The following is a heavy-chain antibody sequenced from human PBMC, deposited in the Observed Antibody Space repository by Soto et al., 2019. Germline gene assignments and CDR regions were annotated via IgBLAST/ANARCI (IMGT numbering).Heavy chain of an antibody. CDR2: IRSKANSYAT. Sequence: GGSLRLSCAASGFTFSGSAMHWVRQASGKGLEWVGRIRSKANSYATAYAASVKGRFTISRDDSKNTAYLQMNSLKTEDTAVYYCTSPPPGYSSSWTPDVFDFWGQGTMVT. CDR1: GFTFSGSA. D-gene: IGHD6-13*01. V-gene: IGHV3-73*01. CDR3: TSPPPGYSSSWTPDVFDF. J-gene: IGHJ3*01.